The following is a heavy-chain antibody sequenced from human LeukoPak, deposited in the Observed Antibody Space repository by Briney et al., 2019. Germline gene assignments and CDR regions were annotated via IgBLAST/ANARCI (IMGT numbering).Heavy chain of an antibody. V-gene: IGHV3-48*01. CDR1: GFTFNTYT. J-gene: IGHJ4*02. CDR3: ARDSLKDTDFDY. D-gene: IGHD4-17*01. Sequence: PGGSLRLSCAASGFTFNTYTMNWVRQAPGKGLEWVSYISGSSGIIDYADSVRGRFTISRDNAKNSLYLQMNSLRAEDTAVYYCARDSLKDTDFDYWGQGTLVTVSS. CDR2: ISGSSGII.